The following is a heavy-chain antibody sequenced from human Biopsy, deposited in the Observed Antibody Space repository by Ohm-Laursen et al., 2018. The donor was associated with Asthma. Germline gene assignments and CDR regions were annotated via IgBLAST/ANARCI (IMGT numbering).Heavy chain of an antibody. V-gene: IGHV4-61*01. D-gene: IGHD3-10*01. Sequence: PSETLSLTCTVSGGSVSTGSYYWSWIRQPPRKGLEWLGYIYYTGSDNYNPSLKSRVTISVDTSKNQFSLRLNSVTAADTAVYYCARGPNYHGSGRAPIGMDVWGQGTTVTVSS. J-gene: IGHJ6*02. CDR1: GGSVSTGSYY. CDR3: ARGPNYHGSGRAPIGMDV. CDR2: IYYTGSD.